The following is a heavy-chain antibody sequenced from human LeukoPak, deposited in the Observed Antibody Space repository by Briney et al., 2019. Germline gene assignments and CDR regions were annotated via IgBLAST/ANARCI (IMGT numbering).Heavy chain of an antibody. CDR2: IYTTGGT. J-gene: IGHJ3*02. D-gene: IGHD1-26*01. CDR3: ARMSYHSGSYGWGAFDI. Sequence: SQTLSLTCTVSGDSISSGSFYWSWIRQSAGKGLEWIGRIYTTGGTDYSPSLKSRVTMSVDTSKNQFSLKLSSVTAADTAVYYCARMSYHSGSYGWGAFDIWGQGTMVTVSS. V-gene: IGHV4-61*02. CDR1: GDSISSGSFY.